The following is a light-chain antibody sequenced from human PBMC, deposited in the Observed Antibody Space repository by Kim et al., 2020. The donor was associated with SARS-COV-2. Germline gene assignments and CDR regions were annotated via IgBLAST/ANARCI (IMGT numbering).Light chain of an antibody. CDR2: GTS. CDR1: QTISNY. Sequence: DIQMTQSPSSLSASVGDRVTITCRASQTISNYLNWYQQKPGKAPKLLIYGTSSLQSGVPSRFGGSGSGTDFTLTISSLQPEDFANYYCHQTYTAPWTFGQGTKVEIK. J-gene: IGKJ1*01. CDR3: HQTYTAPWT. V-gene: IGKV1-39*01.